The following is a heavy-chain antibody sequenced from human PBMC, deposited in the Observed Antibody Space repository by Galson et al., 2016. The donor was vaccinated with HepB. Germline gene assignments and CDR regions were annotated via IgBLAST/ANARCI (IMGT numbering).Heavy chain of an antibody. D-gene: IGHD2-2*01. CDR1: GDTFRTYS. CDR3: ARDPRKTRYQLLEVYYYYYGMDV. Sequence: SVKVSCKASGDTFRTYSFSWVRQAPGQGLEWMGWINPYNGNTNYAPQLQGSVTMTTDTSTSTAYMELRSLRSDDTAVYYCARDPRKTRYQLLEVYYYYYGMDVWGQGTTVTVSS. J-gene: IGHJ6*02. CDR2: INPYNGNT. V-gene: IGHV1-18*01.